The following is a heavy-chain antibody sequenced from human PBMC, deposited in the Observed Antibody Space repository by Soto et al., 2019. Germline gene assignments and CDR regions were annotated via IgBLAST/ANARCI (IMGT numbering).Heavy chain of an antibody. V-gene: IGHV2-26*01. Sequence: QVTLKESGPVLVKPTETLTLRCTVSGLSITDSEMGVSWIRQPPGQPLEWLAHIDSSGEKSYRTFLKSRLAISKDTSKSQIVLTMTNMDPADTATYYCARRHLAVAVSPWFDPWGQGIKVTVSS. J-gene: IGHJ5*02. D-gene: IGHD6-19*01. CDR1: GLSITDSEMG. CDR3: ARRHLAVAVSPWFDP. CDR2: IDSSGEK.